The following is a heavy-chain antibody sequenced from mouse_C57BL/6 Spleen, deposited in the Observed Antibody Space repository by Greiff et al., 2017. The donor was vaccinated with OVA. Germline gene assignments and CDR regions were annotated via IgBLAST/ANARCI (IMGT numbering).Heavy chain of an antibody. Sequence: EVQLQQSGPELVKPGASVKISCKASGYSFTDYNMNWVKQSHGKSLEWIGVINPNSGTTSYNQKFKGKATLTVDQSSSTAYMQLNSLTSEDSAVYYCARCYYGSSSYFDYWGQGTTLTVSS. D-gene: IGHD1-1*01. CDR3: ARCYYGSSSYFDY. CDR1: GYSFTDYN. V-gene: IGHV1-39*01. J-gene: IGHJ2*01. CDR2: INPNSGTT.